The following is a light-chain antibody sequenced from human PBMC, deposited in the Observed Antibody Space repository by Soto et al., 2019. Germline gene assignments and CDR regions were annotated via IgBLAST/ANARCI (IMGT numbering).Light chain of an antibody. Sequence: MTQSPSTLSASVGDRVTITCWASHSVTTHLAWFQQRPGQTPRLLIYDASTRATGIPARFSGSGSGTEFTLIISSLQSEDSAVYYCQQYNSWLWTFGQGTKVDIK. CDR2: DAS. CDR3: QQYNSWLWT. CDR1: HSVTTH. V-gene: IGKV3-15*01. J-gene: IGKJ1*01.